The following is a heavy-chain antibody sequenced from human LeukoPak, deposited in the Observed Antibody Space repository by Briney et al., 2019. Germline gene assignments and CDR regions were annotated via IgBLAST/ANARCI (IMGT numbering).Heavy chain of an antibody. J-gene: IGHJ5*02. CDR3: AREEAVSYNWFDP. D-gene: IGHD1-14*01. Sequence: ASVKVSCKASGYTFTGYYMYWVRQAPGQGLEWMGWINPNSGGTNYAQKFQGRVTMTRDTSISTAYMELSRLRSDDTAVYYCAREEAVSYNWFDPWGQGTLVAVSS. V-gene: IGHV1-2*02. CDR1: GYTFTGYY. CDR2: INPNSGGT.